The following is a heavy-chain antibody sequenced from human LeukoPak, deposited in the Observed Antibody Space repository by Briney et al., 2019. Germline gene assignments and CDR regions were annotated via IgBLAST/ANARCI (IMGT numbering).Heavy chain of an antibody. Sequence: SETLSLTCTVSGGSISPYFWSWIRQPPGKGLEWIGYISYTGSTNYNPSLKSRVTISVDTSKNQFSLQLTSVTAAGTAVYYCARDDYRGVTNFDPWGQGTLVTVSS. CDR3: ARDDYRGVTNFDP. D-gene: IGHD3-10*01. J-gene: IGHJ5*02. V-gene: IGHV4-59*01. CDR2: ISYTGST. CDR1: GGSISPYF.